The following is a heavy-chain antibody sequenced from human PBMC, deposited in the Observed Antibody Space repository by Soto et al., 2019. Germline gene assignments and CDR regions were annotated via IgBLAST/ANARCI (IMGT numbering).Heavy chain of an antibody. CDR2: MSYDGSNK. CDR1: GFTFSSYA. D-gene: IGHD3-22*01. V-gene: IGHV3-30*18. Sequence: QVQLVESGGGVVQPGRSLRLSCAASGFTFSSYAMHWVRQAPGKGLEWVAVMSYDGSNKYYADSVKGRFTISRDNSKNTLYLQMSSLRAEDTAVYYCAKPPSIVLLGPRGYWGQGTLVTVSS. J-gene: IGHJ4*02. CDR3: AKPPSIVLLGPRGY.